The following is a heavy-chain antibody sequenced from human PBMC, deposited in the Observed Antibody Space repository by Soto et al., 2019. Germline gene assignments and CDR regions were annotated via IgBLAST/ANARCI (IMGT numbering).Heavy chain of an antibody. CDR1: GASFTNAW. D-gene: IGHD5-12*01. CDR3: ATEDPSGLRGLEY. Sequence: EVQLVESGGGLVKPGESLRLSCEASGASFTNAWMNWVCQAQGKGLEWVGRIKTRIDSATTDYAAPVKGRFTISRDDSKNTLYLQMDSLKTEDTAVYYCATEDPSGLRGLEYWGQGTLVTVSS. J-gene: IGHJ4*02. CDR2: IKTRIDSATT. V-gene: IGHV3-15*01.